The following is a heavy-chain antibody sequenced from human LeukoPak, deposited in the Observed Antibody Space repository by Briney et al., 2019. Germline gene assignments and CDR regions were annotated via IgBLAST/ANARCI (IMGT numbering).Heavy chain of an antibody. J-gene: IGHJ6*02. D-gene: IGHD2-2*01. CDR3: AVVPAAPHYYYGMDV. Sequence: GGSLRLSCAASGFTFSSYAMHWVRQAPGKGLEWVAVISYDGSNKYYADSVKGRFTISRDNAKNSLYLQMNSLRAEDTAVYYCAVVPAAPHYYYGMDVWGQGTTVTVSS. CDR1: GFTFSSYA. V-gene: IGHV3-30*07. CDR2: ISYDGSNK.